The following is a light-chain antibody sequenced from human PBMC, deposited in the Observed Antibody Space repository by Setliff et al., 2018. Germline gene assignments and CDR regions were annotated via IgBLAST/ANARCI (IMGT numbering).Light chain of an antibody. CDR1: SSDVGDYKY. CDR2: EVS. CDR3: SSYTSLSTRV. Sequence: QSALTQPASVSGSPGQSITISCTGTSSDVGDYKYVSWYQQLPGKAPKLIIFEVSNRPSGIPNRFSGSKSGNTASLSISGLQAEGEADYYCSSYTSLSTRVFGTGTKVTVL. V-gene: IGLV2-14*01. J-gene: IGLJ1*01.